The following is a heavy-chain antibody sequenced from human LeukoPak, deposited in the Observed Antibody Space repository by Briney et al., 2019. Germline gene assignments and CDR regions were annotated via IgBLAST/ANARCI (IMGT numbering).Heavy chain of an antibody. CDR1: GYTFTGYY. CDR2: INPNSGGT. V-gene: IGHV1-2*06. CDR3: ARRTSGTDFMGSDY. Sequence: ASVKASCKASGYTFTGYYIQWVRQAPGQGLEWMGRINPNSGGTHYAQKFQGRVTMTRDASISTAYMEMSRLRSDDTAVYYCARRTSGTDFMGSDYWGQGTLVTVSS. D-gene: IGHD1-26*01. J-gene: IGHJ4*02.